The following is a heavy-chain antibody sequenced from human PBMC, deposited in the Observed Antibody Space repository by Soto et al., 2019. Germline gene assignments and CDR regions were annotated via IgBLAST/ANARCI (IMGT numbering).Heavy chain of an antibody. V-gene: IGHV1-69*01. CDR2: SIPIFGTA. Sequence: QVQLVQSGAEVKKPGSSVKVSCKASGGTFSSYAISWVRQAPGQGLEWMGGSIPIFGTANYAQKFQGRVTITADESTSTAYMELSSLRSEDTAVYYCARSPSARYCSGGSCVMDVWGQGTTVTVSS. CDR1: GGTFSSYA. J-gene: IGHJ6*02. CDR3: ARSPSARYCSGGSCVMDV. D-gene: IGHD2-15*01.